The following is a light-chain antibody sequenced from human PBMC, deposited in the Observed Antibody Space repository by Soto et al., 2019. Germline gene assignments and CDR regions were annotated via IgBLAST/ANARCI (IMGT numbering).Light chain of an antibody. CDR1: NSNIGAGYD. V-gene: IGLV1-40*01. CDR2: GNS. Sequence: QSVLTQPPSVSGAPGQRVTISCTGSNSNIGAGYDVHWYQQLPGTAPKLLIYGNSNRPSGVPDRFSGSKSGTSGSLAITGLQAEDEADYYCQSHDSSLNEYGFGTGTKVTVL. J-gene: IGLJ1*01. CDR3: QSHDSSLNEYG.